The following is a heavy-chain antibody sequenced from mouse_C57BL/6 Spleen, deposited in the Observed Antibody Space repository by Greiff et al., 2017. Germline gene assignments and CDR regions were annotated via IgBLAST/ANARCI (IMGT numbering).Heavy chain of an antibody. V-gene: IGHV5-9-1*02. CDR1: GFTFSSYA. J-gene: IGHJ4*01. Sequence: EVQVVESGEGLVKPGGSLKLSCAASGFTFSSYAMSWVRQTPEKRLEWVAYISSGGDYIYYADTVKGRFTISRDNARNTLYLQMSSLKSEDTAMYYCTRGYDYDAMDYWGQGTSVTVSS. CDR3: TRGYDYDAMDY. CDR2: ISSGGDYI. D-gene: IGHD2-2*01.